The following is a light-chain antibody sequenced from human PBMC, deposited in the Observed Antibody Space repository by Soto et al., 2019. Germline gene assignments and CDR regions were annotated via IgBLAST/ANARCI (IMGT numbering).Light chain of an antibody. V-gene: IGKV1-13*02. CDR1: QGISSA. J-gene: IGKJ5*01. Sequence: AIQFTQSPSSLSASVGDRVTITCRASQGISSALAWYQQKPGKAPKLLIYDASSLESGVPSRFSGSGSGPDFTLTISSLQPVDFATYYCQEFNSYPITFGQGTRLEIK. CDR3: QEFNSYPIT. CDR2: DAS.